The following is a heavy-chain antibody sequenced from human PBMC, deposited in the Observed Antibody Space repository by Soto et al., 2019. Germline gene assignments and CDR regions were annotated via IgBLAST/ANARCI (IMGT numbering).Heavy chain of an antibody. CDR2: INSGSGNT. CDR3: ARSGYSSGWYHWYFDF. CDR1: GYTFTNYG. J-gene: IGHJ2*01. Sequence: QVQLVQSGAEVKKPGASVKVSCKASGYTFTNYGIHWVRQATGQRLAWMGWINSGSGNTKYSQKLQGRVTINRDTSSSTAYMELSSLRSEDTAVYYCARSGYSSGWYHWYFDFWGRGTLVTVSS. D-gene: IGHD6-19*01. V-gene: IGHV1-3*01.